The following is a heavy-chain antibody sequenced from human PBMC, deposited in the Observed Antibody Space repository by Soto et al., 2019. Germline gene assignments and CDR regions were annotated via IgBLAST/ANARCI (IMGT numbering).Heavy chain of an antibody. CDR3: ARDPLAGTAAGAGGMDV. Sequence: GGSLRLSCAASGFTFSSYAMHWVRQAPGKGLEWVAIISYDGTSKYYADSVKGRFTISRDNSKNTPYLQMNSLRAEDTAVYYCARDPLAGTAAGAGGMDVWGQGTTVTVSS. CDR1: GFTFSSYA. J-gene: IGHJ6*02. CDR2: ISYDGTSK. V-gene: IGHV3-30-3*01. D-gene: IGHD6-13*01.